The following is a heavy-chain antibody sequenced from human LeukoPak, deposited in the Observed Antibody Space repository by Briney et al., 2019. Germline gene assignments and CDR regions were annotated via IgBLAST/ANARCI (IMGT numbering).Heavy chain of an antibody. Sequence: SETLSLTCTVSGYSISSGYYWGWIRQPPGKGLEWIGSIYHSGSTYYNPSLKSRVTISVDTSKNQFSLKLSSVTAADTAVYYCASTYDYGDGPQPLWGQGTLVTVSS. D-gene: IGHD4-17*01. V-gene: IGHV4-38-2*02. CDR1: GYSISSGYY. CDR3: ASTYDYGDGPQPL. CDR2: IYHSGST. J-gene: IGHJ4*02.